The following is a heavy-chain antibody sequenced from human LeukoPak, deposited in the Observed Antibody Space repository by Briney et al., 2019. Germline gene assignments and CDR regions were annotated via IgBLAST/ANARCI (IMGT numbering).Heavy chain of an antibody. V-gene: IGHV1-2*02. Sequence: ASVKVSCKASGYTFTGYYMHWVRQAPGQGLEGLGWVNPNSGGTNYAQKFQGRVTMTRDTSISTAYMELSRLRSDDTAVYYCARAYSSGWQYSDYWGQGTLVTVSS. CDR3: ARAYSSGWQYSDY. J-gene: IGHJ4*02. D-gene: IGHD6-19*01. CDR1: GYTFTGYY. CDR2: VNPNSGGT.